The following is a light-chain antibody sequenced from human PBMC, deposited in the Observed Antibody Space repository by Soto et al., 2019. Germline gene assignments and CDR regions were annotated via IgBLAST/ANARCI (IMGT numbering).Light chain of an antibody. J-gene: IGKJ5*01. Sequence: EMVLTQSPATLSVSPGERATLSCRASPSVTNYLAWYQQKPGQAPRLLIYGAFNRATGIPARFSGSGSGTDFTLTISSLEPEDFAVYYCQQRNIWPPVTFGQGTRLEIK. CDR1: PSVTNY. CDR3: QQRNIWPPVT. V-gene: IGKV3-11*01. CDR2: GAF.